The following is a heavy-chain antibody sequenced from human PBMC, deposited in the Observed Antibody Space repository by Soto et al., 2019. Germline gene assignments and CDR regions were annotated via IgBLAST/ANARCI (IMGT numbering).Heavy chain of an antibody. V-gene: IGHV4-4*02. CDR1: GCSISSSNW. Sequence: PSETLSLTCAVSGCSISSSNWWSWVRQSPGKGLEWIGEIYHSGSTNYNPSLKSRVTISVDKSKNQFSLKLTSVTAADTAVYFCARVEYDTETYYYDHRGQGTLVTVSS. J-gene: IGHJ5*02. CDR2: IYHSGST. D-gene: IGHD3-22*01. CDR3: ARVEYDTETYYYDH.